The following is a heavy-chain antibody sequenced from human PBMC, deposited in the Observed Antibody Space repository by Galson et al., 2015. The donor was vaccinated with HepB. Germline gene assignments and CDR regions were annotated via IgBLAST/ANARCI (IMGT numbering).Heavy chain of an antibody. CDR2: ISYDGSNK. CDR3: ARDGRATVGYSYYYHMDV. V-gene: IGHV3-30*04. D-gene: IGHD1-26*01. J-gene: IGHJ6*03. Sequence: SLRLSCAASGFTFSSYAMNWVRQAPGKGLEWVAVISYDGSNKFYADSVKGRFTISRDNSKNTLYLQMNSLRAEDTAVYYCARDGRATVGYSYYYHMDVWCKVSTCTISS. CDR1: GFTFSSYA.